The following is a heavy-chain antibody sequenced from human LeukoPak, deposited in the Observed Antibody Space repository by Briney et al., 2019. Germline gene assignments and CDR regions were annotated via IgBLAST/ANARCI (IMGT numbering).Heavy chain of an antibody. CDR2: ISNDGDT. V-gene: IGHV3-53*01. D-gene: IGHD6-19*01. CDR1: GFTVSSNY. J-gene: IGHJ4*02. CDR3: AGDKTTGGWYEFDY. Sequence: GGALRLSCAASGFTVSSNYMSWVRQGPGKGLECVSVISNDGDTYYADSVKGRFTISRDTSKNTASLQMNSLRAEDTAVYYCAGDKTTGGWYEFDYWGQGTLVTVSS.